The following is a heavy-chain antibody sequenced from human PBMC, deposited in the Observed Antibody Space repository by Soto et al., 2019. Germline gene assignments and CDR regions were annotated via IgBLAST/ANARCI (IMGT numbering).Heavy chain of an antibody. J-gene: IGHJ5*02. CDR3: AGGPGRGFVVVEPRARNNWVDP. CDR2: MNPNSGNT. CDR1: GYTFTSYD. Sequence: ASVKVSCKASGYTFTSYDINWVRQATGQGLEWMGWMNPNSGNTGYAQKFQGRVTMTRNTSISTAYMELSSLRSEDTAVYYCAGGPGRGFVVVEPRARNNWVDPWGQGTLVTYSS. V-gene: IGHV1-8*01. D-gene: IGHD2-2*01.